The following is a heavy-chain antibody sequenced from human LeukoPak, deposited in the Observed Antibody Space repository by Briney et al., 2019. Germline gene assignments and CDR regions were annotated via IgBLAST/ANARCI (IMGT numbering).Heavy chain of an antibody. Sequence: GGSLRLSCAASGFTFGSYAMSWVRQAPGKGLEWVSAISGSGGSTYYADSVKGRFTISRDNSKNTLYLQMNSLRAEDTAVYYCAKDLSSSWYKSFDYWGQGTLVTVSS. J-gene: IGHJ4*02. CDR2: ISGSGGST. CDR3: AKDLSSSWYKSFDY. V-gene: IGHV3-23*01. D-gene: IGHD6-13*01. CDR1: GFTFGSYA.